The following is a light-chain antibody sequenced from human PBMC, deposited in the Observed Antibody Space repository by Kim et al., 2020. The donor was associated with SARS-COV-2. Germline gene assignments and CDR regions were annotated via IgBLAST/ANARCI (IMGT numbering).Light chain of an antibody. V-gene: IGKV1-33*01. Sequence: DIQMTQSPSSLSASVGDRVTITCQASQDISNYLNWYQQKPGKAPKLLIYDASNLETGVPSRFSGSGSGTDFTFTISSLQPEDIATYYCQQYDNQYTVGQGTKLEIK. CDR1: QDISNY. CDR2: DAS. CDR3: QQYDNQYT. J-gene: IGKJ2*01.